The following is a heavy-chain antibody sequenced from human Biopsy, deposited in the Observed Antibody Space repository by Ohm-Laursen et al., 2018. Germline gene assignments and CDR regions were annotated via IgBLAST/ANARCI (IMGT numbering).Heavy chain of an antibody. CDR1: GGTFSNYG. D-gene: IGHD2-8*01. Sequence: SSVKVSCKAPGGTFSNYGVNWVRQAPGQGLEWLGYINCKTGATNYAQKFQGTVTMTRDTSISTAYLALGSLRAADTAIYYCARDPLNGHKHFDYWGQGSLVTVSS. J-gene: IGHJ4*02. CDR2: INCKTGAT. CDR3: ARDPLNGHKHFDY. V-gene: IGHV1-2*02.